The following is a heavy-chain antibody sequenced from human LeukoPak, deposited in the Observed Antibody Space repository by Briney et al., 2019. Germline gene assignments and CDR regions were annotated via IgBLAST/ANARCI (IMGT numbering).Heavy chain of an antibody. CDR3: ASRISSGNYFFDY. CDR1: GFTFSNYW. CDR2: INTDGSST. Sequence: EGSLRLSCAASGFTFSNYWMFWVRQVPGKGLVWVSRINTDGSSTTYADSVKGRFTISRDNAKNTLYLQMNSLRAEDTAVYYCASRISSGNYFFDYWGQGTLVTVSS. D-gene: IGHD1-26*01. J-gene: IGHJ4*02. V-gene: IGHV3-74*01.